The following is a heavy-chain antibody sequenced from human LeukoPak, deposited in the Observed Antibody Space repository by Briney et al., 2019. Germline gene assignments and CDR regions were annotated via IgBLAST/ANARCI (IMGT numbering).Heavy chain of an antibody. CDR3: ARADYGGNSDFHY. J-gene: IGHJ4*02. Sequence: PGGSLRLSCAASGFTVSSTYMNWVRQAPGKGLEWVSVIYIGGYIYYADSVKGRFTVSRDNAKNTLYLQMNSLRVEDTAVYYCARADYGGNSDFHYWGQGTLVTVSS. D-gene: IGHD4-23*01. CDR2: IYIGGYI. CDR1: GFTVSSTY. V-gene: IGHV3-53*01.